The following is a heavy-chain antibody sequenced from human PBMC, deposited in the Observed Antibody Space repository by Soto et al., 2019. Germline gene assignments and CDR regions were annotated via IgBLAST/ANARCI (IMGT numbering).Heavy chain of an antibody. CDR2: IHYSGTT. J-gene: IGHJ4*02. Sequence: SETLSLTCTVSGGSMRNYFWTWVRQPPGKGLEWIGYIHYSGTTSFFPSYNPSLRSRVTISEDTSKNQFSLKLLSVTTADTAVYFCAAGEASSRNLAPSYLDFWGQGTLVTVSS. D-gene: IGHD6-13*01. CDR3: AAGEASSRNLAPSYLDF. V-gene: IGHV4-59*01. CDR1: GGSMRNYF.